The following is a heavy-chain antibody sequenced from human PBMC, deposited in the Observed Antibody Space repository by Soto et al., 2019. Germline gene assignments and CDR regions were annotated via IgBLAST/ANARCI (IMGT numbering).Heavy chain of an antibody. CDR1: GGTFSSYA. V-gene: IGHV1-69*13. D-gene: IGHD3-10*01. CDR3: ARRNYYYGWGSYYHYYYYYGMDV. Sequence: GASVKVSCKASGGTFSSYAISWVRQAPGQGLEWMGGIIPIFGTANYAQKFQGRVTITADESTSTAYMELSSLRSEDTAVYYCARRNYYYGWGSYYHYYYYYGMDVGGKGTTVTVPS. CDR2: IIPIFGTA. J-gene: IGHJ6*04.